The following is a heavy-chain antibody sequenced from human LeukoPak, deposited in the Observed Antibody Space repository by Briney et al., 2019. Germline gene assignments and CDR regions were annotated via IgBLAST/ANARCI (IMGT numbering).Heavy chain of an antibody. D-gene: IGHD6-13*01. CDR1: CYSFTSYW. Sequence: GESLKISCKGSCYSFTSYWIGWVRQMPGKGLEWMGIIYPGDSDTRYSPSFQGQVTISADKSISTAYLQWSSLKASDTAMYYCARRAEAAAGTGGWFDPWGQGTLVTVSS. CDR2: IYPGDSDT. J-gene: IGHJ5*02. V-gene: IGHV5-51*01. CDR3: ARRAEAAAGTGGWFDP.